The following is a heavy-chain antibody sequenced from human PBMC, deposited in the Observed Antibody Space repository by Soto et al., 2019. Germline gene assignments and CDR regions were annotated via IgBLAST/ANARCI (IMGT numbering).Heavy chain of an antibody. Sequence: SETLSLNSTFSGCPISSSSYYCRWLRHPPGKGLDWIGSIYHSGNTYYNPSLKSRVTISVDTSKNQFSLRLTSVTAADTAVYYCVRPQATTSMYHWFDLWGQGTLVPVSS. J-gene: IGHJ5*02. V-gene: IGHV4-39*01. CDR3: VRPQATTSMYHWFDL. CDR2: IYHSGNT. D-gene: IGHD1-26*01. CDR1: GCPISSSSYY.